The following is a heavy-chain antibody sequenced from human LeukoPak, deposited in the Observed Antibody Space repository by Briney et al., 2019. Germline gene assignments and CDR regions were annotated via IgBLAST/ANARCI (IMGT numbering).Heavy chain of an antibody. D-gene: IGHD1-26*01. CDR1: GFIFDSYG. Sequence: GGSLRLSCAASGFIFDSYGMHWVRQAPGKGLKWVAFITHDGTTQYYTDSVRGRFTISRDNSKNILYLQMNSLKIEDTAVFYCAKDSVHHRHREAGIGGAFDYWGQGALVTVSS. CDR3: AKDSVHHRHREAGIGGAFDY. V-gene: IGHV3-30*18. CDR2: ITHDGTTQ. J-gene: IGHJ4*02.